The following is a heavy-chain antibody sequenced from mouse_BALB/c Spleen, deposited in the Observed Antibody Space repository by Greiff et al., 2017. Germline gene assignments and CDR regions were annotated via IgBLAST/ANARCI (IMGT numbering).Heavy chain of an antibody. V-gene: IGHV2-6-2*01. Sequence: VKLVESGPDLVAPSQSLSISCTASGFSLTSYGVHWVRQHPGKGLEWLVVIWSDGSTTYNSALKSRLTIGKDNSKSQVFLKMSSLHTDDTAMYYCARRAYYGNDGEFAYWGQGTPVTVSA. CDR2: IWSDGST. CDR3: ARRAYYGNDGEFAY. CDR1: GFSLTSYG. D-gene: IGHD2-9*01. J-gene: IGHJ3*01.